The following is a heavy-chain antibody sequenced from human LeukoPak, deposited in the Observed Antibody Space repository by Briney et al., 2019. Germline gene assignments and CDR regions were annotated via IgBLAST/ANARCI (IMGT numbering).Heavy chain of an antibody. D-gene: IGHD6-19*01. J-gene: IGHJ4*02. Sequence: SETLSLTCTVSGGSISNYYWSWIRQPPGKGLEWIGEINHSGSTNYNPSLKSRVTISVDTSKNQFSLKLSSVTAADTAVYYCADSSGWYGSGYWGQGTLVTVSS. V-gene: IGHV4-34*01. CDR2: INHSGST. CDR3: ADSSGWYGSGY. CDR1: GGSISNYY.